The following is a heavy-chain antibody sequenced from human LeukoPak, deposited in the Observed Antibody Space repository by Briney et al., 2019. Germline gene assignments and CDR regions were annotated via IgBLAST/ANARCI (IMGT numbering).Heavy chain of an antibody. CDR3: TRNWGSDNWFDP. D-gene: IGHD7-27*01. CDR1: GFTFSAYA. V-gene: IGHV3-53*01. J-gene: IGHJ5*02. CDR2: IYSGGST. Sequence: GGSLRLSCEASGFTFSAYAMTWVRQAPGKGLEWVSVIYSGGSTYYADSVKGRFTISRDNSKNTLYLQMNSLRAEDTAVYYCTRNWGSDNWFDPWGQGTLVTVSS.